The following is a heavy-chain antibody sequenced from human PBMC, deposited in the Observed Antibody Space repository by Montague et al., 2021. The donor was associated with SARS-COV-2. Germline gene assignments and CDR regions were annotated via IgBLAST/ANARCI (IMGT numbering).Heavy chain of an antibody. J-gene: IGHJ4*02. CDR2: ISYNGGNE. V-gene: IGHV3-30*04. D-gene: IGHD3-22*01. CDR3: ARELSTSVSMIVSY. CDR1: GFTFSTYA. Sequence: SLRLSCAASGFTFSTYAMHWVRQAPGKGLEWVGLISYNGGNEYYADSVKGRYIISRDNSKKTLYLEMNSLRPEDTAVYYCARELSTSVSMIVSYWGRGTLVTVSS.